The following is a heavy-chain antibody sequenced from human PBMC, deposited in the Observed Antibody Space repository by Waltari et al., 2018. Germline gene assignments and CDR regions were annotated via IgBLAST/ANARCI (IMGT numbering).Heavy chain of an antibody. CDR3: ASSYSSGCYSTFDY. V-gene: IGHV4-39*01. CDR1: GGSISSSSHY. Sequence: QLQLQESGPGLVKPSENLSLTCTVSGGSISSSSHYWGWIRQPPGKGLGGTGSIYYRGNTYYNPSLNSRVTIAVDTPKNLFSLKLSSVTAAGTALYYCASSYSSGCYSTFDYWGQGTLVTVSS. D-gene: IGHD6-19*01. CDR2: IYYRGNT. J-gene: IGHJ4*02.